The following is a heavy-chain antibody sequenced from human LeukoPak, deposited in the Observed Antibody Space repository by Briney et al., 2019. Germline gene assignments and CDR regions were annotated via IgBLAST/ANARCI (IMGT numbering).Heavy chain of an antibody. CDR3: ARGPPGEMATINPFDY. V-gene: IGHV4-34*01. CDR2: INYSGST. CDR1: GGSFSGYY. J-gene: IGHJ4*02. Sequence: SETLSLTCAVYGGSFSGYYWSWIRQPPGKGLEWIGEINYSGSTNYNPSLKSRVTISVDTSKNQFSLKLSSVTAADTAVYYCARGPPGEMATINPFDYWGQGTLVTVSS. D-gene: IGHD5-24*01.